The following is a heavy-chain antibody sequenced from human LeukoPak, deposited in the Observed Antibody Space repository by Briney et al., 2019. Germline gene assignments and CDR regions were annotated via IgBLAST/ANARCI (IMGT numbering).Heavy chain of an antibody. J-gene: IGHJ3*02. CDR3: ARDTEGYCSSTSCYRDDAFDI. D-gene: IGHD2-2*02. V-gene: IGHV1-18*01. CDR1: GYTFTSYG. CDR2: ISAYNGNT. Sequence: ASVKVSCKASGYTFTSYGISWVRQAPRQGLEWMGWISAYNGNTNYAQQLQGRVTMTTDTSTSTAYMELRSLRSDDTGVYYCARDTEGYCSSTSCYRDDAFDIWGQETMVTVSS.